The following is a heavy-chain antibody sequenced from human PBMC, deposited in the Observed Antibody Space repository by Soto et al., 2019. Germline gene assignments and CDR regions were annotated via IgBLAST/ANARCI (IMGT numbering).Heavy chain of an antibody. CDR3: ARAASFCSGGGRYFGDYYYDGREV. J-gene: IGHJ6*02. V-gene: IGHV3-33*01. CDR2: IWPDVRNK. CDR1: GFTFSSYG. Sequence: QVQLVESGGDVVQPGSSLRLSCAASGFTFSSYGMHWVRQAPGKGLEWVAVIWPDVRNKYYADSVKGRVTISSDNSKNTVYLQRHSLRAEDTAVYYCARAASFCSGGGRYFGDYYYDGREVWGRGTPVGVSS. D-gene: IGHD2-15*01.